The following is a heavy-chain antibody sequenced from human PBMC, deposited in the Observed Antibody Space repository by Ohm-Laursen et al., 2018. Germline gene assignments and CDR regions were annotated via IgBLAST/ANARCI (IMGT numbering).Heavy chain of an antibody. Sequence: GTLSLTWAVSGGSISSYYWSWIRQPPGKGLEWLGYIYYSGSTNYNPSLKSQVTISVDTSKNQFSLKLSSVTAADTAVYYCARQEYSSSSPFDYWGQGTLVTVSS. CDR3: ARQEYSSSSPFDY. J-gene: IGHJ4*02. CDR1: GGSISSYY. V-gene: IGHV4-59*08. CDR2: IYYSGST. D-gene: IGHD6-6*01.